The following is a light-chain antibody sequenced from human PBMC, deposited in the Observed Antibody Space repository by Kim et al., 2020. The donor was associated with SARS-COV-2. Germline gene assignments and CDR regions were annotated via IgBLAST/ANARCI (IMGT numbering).Light chain of an antibody. V-gene: IGKV3-15*01. CDR1: QSVSNN. CDR2: GVS. CDR3: QQHDHWPLT. J-gene: IGKJ4*01. Sequence: SPGERATLSCSASQSVSNNYLAWYQQTPGQPPRLLIYGVSTRATGIPARFSGSGSGTDFTLTISSLQSEDFAVYYCQQHDHWPLTFGGGTKVDIK.